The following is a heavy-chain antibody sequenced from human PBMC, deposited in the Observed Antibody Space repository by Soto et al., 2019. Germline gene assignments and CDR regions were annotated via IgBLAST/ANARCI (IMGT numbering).Heavy chain of an antibody. D-gene: IGHD6-13*01. J-gene: IGHJ3*02. Sequence: GGSLRLSCAASGFTFSSYAMHWVRQAPGKGLEWVAVISYDGSNKYYADSVNGRFTISRDNSKNTLYLQMNSLRAEDTAVYYCARAQLAQFLDAFDIWGQGTMVTVSS. CDR1: GFTFSSYA. V-gene: IGHV3-30*04. CDR3: ARAQLAQFLDAFDI. CDR2: ISYDGSNK.